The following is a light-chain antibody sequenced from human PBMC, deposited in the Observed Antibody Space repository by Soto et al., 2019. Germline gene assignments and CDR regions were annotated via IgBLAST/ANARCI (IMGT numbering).Light chain of an antibody. CDR2: DVA. CDR3: VSYTSSTTYV. J-gene: IGLJ1*01. V-gene: IGLV2-14*03. Sequence: QSALAQPASVSDSPGQSSTISCTGTSSDVGGSNFVSWYQQHPGKPPKLIIYDVANRPSGVSNRFSGSKSGSTASLIISRLQTEDEADYYCVSYTSSTTYVFGTGTKATVL. CDR1: SSDVGGSNF.